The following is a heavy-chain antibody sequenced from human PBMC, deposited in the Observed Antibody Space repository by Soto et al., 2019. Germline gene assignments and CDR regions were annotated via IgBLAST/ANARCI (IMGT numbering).Heavy chain of an antibody. V-gene: IGHV5-51*01. CDR1: GYSFTIYC. Sequence: GESLKISCKGSGYSFTIYCIGWVLQMPGKGLEWMGIIYPGDSDTRYSPSFQGQVTISADKSISTAYLQWSSLKASDTAMYYCARGGRGYSYGYGYWGQGTLVTVSS. CDR2: IYPGDSDT. J-gene: IGHJ4*02. CDR3: ARGGRGYSYGYGY. D-gene: IGHD5-18*01.